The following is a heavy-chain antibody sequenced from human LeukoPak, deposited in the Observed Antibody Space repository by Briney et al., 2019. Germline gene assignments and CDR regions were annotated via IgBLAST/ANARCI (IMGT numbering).Heavy chain of an antibody. J-gene: IGHJ4*02. CDR2: ISARDGST. Sequence: PGGSLRLSCAASGFTFGIYAMSWVRQAPGQGLDWVSAISARDGSTYYADSVKGRFTISRDNSKNTLYLQMNSLRAEDTAVYYCAKLLNGYGDYYFDYWGQGTLVTVSS. D-gene: IGHD4-17*01. CDR1: GFTFGIYA. V-gene: IGHV3-23*01. CDR3: AKLLNGYGDYYFDY.